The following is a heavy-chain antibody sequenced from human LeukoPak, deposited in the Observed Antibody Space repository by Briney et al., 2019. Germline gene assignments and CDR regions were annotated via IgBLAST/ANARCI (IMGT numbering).Heavy chain of an antibody. Sequence: PSETLSLTCAVYGGSFSGYYWSWIRQPPGKGLEWIGEINHSGSTNYNPSLKSRVTISVDTSKNQFSLKLSSVTAADTAVYYCARRADYVWGSCRYYFDYWGQGTLVTVSS. D-gene: IGHD3-16*02. CDR3: ARRADYVWGSCRYYFDY. V-gene: IGHV4-34*01. J-gene: IGHJ4*02. CDR1: GGSFSGYY. CDR2: INHSGST.